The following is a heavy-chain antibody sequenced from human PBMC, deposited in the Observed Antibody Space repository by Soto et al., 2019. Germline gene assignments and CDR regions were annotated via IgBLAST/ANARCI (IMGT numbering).Heavy chain of an antibody. J-gene: IGHJ6*02. CDR1: GFTFSSYG. CDR2: ISYDGSNK. V-gene: IGHV3-30*18. D-gene: IGHD4-17*01. CDR3: ANTYGEYAYYYYGMDV. Sequence: GGSLRLSYAASGFTFSSYGVHWVRQAPGKGLEWVAVISYDGSNKYYADSVKGRFTISRDNSKNTLYLQMNSLRAEDTAVYYCANTYGEYAYYYYGMDVWGQGTTVTVSS.